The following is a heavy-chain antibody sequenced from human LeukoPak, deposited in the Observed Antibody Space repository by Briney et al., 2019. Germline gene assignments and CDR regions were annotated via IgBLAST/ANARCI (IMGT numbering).Heavy chain of an antibody. V-gene: IGHV1-2*04. CDR1: GYTFTSYY. CDR2: INPNSGGT. D-gene: IGHD4-17*01. J-gene: IGHJ4*02. CDR3: ARGENDYGDRYDY. Sequence: VASVKVSCKASGYTFTSYYMHWVRQAPGQGLEWMGWINPNSGGTNYAQKFQGWVTMTRDTSISTAYMELSRLRSDDTAVYYCARGENDYGDRYDYWGQGTLVTVSS.